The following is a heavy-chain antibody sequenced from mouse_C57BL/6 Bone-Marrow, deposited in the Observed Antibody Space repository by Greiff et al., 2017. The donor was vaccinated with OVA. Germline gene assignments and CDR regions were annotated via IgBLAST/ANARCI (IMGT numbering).Heavy chain of an antibody. CDR2: ISSGGSYT. CDR1: GFTFSSYG. D-gene: IGHD1-1*01. V-gene: IGHV5-6*01. CDR3: ARQFYYGSSYGFAY. J-gene: IGHJ3*01. Sequence: VQLKESGGDLVKPGGSLKLSCAASGFTFSSYGMSWVRQTPDKRLEWVATISSGGSYTYYPDSVKGRFTISRDNAKNTLYLQMSSLKSEDTAMYYCARQFYYGSSYGFAYWGQGTLVTVSA.